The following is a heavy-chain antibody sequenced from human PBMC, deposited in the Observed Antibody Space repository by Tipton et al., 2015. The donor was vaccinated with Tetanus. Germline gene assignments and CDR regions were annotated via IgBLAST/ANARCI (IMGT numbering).Heavy chain of an antibody. Sequence: SLRLSCVASGFTFKSYTLNWVRQAPGKGLEWVANIREDGGETKYVDSVKGRFTISRDNAKNSFYLQMNSLRVEDTAVYYCARDRGEQWTNFYYMDVWGKGRMVIVSS. CDR3: ARDRGEQWTNFYYMDV. CDR1: GFTFKSYT. J-gene: IGHJ6*03. CDR2: IREDGGET. D-gene: IGHD6-19*01. V-gene: IGHV3-7*03.